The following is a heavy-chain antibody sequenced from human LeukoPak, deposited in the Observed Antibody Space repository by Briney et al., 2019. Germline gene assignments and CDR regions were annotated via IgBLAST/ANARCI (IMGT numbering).Heavy chain of an antibody. CDR1: GFTFSNAW. J-gene: IGHJ4*02. CDR3: TAPWGSAGY. D-gene: IGHD3-16*01. V-gene: IGHV3-15*01. Sequence: GGSLRLSCAASGFTFSNAWMSWVRQAPGKGLEWVGRIRSKTDGGTTEYAAPVKGGFSISRDDSKDTLYLQINSLKIEDTAVYYCTAPWGSAGYWGQGTLVTVSS. CDR2: IRSKTDGGTT.